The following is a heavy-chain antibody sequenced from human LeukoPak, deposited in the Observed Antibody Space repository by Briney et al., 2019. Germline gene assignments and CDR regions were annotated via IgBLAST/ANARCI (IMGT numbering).Heavy chain of an antibody. D-gene: IGHD6-13*01. V-gene: IGHV3-7*04. J-gene: IGHJ3*02. Sequence: GGSLRLSCAVSGFTFSNYWMSWVRQAPGKGLEWVASIKQDGSEKYYVDSVKGRFTISRDNAKNSLFLQMNSLRAEDTAVYYCARDWQWQQLDGDAFDIWGQGTMVAVSS. CDR3: ARDWQWQQLDGDAFDI. CDR1: GFTFSNYW. CDR2: IKQDGSEK.